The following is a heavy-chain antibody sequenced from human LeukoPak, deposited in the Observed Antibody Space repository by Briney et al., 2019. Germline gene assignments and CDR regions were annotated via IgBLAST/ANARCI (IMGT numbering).Heavy chain of an antibody. Sequence: GGSLRLSCAASGFTVSSNYMSWVRQAPGKGLAWVSVIYSGGSTFYADSVKGRFGISRDNSKNTLYLQMNSLRAEDTAVYYCASARGSNYGSLGDRGQGTLVTVSS. V-gene: IGHV3-53*01. CDR3: ASARGSNYGSLGD. J-gene: IGHJ4*02. CDR1: GFTVSSNY. D-gene: IGHD5-18*01. CDR2: IYSGGST.